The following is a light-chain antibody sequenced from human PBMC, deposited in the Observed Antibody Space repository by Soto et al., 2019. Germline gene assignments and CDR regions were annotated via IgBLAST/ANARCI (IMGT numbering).Light chain of an antibody. CDR2: GAS. V-gene: IGKV3-15*01. CDR3: QQYNNGGT. J-gene: IGKJ1*01. Sequence: EIVMTQSPATLSVSPGERATLSCRASQSVSSNLAWYQQKPGQAPRLLIYGASTRATGIPARFSGSGSGTEFTLTIRSLKSEDFAVYYCQQYNNGGTFGQGTKMEIK. CDR1: QSVSSN.